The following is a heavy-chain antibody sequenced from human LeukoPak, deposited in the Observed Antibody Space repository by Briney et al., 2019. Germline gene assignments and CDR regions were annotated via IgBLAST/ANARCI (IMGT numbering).Heavy chain of an antibody. CDR1: GGTFISYA. D-gene: IGHD6-6*01. CDR3: ARDRASIAALDY. Sequence: ASVKVSCKASGGTFISYAISWVRQAPGEGREWMGGIIPIFGTANYAQKFQGSVTITTDESTSTAYMELSSLRSEDTAVYYCARDRASIAALDYWGQGTLVTVSS. CDR2: IIPIFGTA. V-gene: IGHV1-69*05. J-gene: IGHJ4*02.